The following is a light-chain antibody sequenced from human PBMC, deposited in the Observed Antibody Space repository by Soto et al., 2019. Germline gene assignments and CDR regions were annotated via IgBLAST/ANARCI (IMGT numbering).Light chain of an antibody. CDR2: GVS. Sequence: EIVLTQSPGTLSLSPGERATLSCRASQSVSSTSLAWYQQKPGQAPRLLMYGVSKRATGIPDRFSGSGSGTHFTLTISRLEPEDFAVFYCQHYGTSPSWTFGQGTKVE. CDR3: QHYGTSPSWT. J-gene: IGKJ1*01. V-gene: IGKV3-20*01. CDR1: QSVSSTS.